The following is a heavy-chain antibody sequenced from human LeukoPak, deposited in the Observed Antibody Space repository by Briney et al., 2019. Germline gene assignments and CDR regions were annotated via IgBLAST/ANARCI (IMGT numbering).Heavy chain of an antibody. CDR1: GGSFSGYY. Sequence: SETLSLTCAVYGGSFSGYYWSWIRQPPGKGLEWIGEINHSGSTNYNPSLKSRVTISVDTSKNQFSLKLSSVTAADTAVYYCARDSAEGNWFDPWGQGTLVTVSS. CDR3: ARDSAEGNWFDP. CDR2: INHSGST. V-gene: IGHV4-34*01. J-gene: IGHJ5*02.